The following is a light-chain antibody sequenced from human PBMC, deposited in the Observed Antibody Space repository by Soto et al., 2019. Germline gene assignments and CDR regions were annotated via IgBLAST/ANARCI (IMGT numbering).Light chain of an antibody. CDR1: SSDVGTYKY. CDR2: DVS. V-gene: IGLV2-11*01. Sequence: QSALTQPASVSGSPGQSITISCTGTSSDVGTYKYVSWYQQHPGKAPKLMIYDVSKRPSGVPDHFSGSKSGNTASLTISGLQAEDEADYYCCSYAGSYTWVFGGGTKLTVL. CDR3: CSYAGSYTWV. J-gene: IGLJ3*02.